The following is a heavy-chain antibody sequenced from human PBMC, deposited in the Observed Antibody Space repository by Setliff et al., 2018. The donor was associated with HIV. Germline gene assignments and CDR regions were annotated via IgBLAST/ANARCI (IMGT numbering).Heavy chain of an antibody. Sequence: SETLSLTCTVSGGSISGYYWSWIRQPPGKGLEWIGTIFYTGNTNYNPSLKSRVTLSGGTSENQLFLRLTSVTAADTAVYYCVRGFCSSTTCYEDYYYMDVWGKGSTVTVSS. J-gene: IGHJ6*03. V-gene: IGHV4-59*01. D-gene: IGHD2-2*01. CDR1: GGSISGYY. CDR3: VRGFCSSTTCYEDYYYMDV. CDR2: IFYTGNT.